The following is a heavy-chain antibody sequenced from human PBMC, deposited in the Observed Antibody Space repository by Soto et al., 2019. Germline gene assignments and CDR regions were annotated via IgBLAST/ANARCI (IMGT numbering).Heavy chain of an antibody. Sequence: QVQLVESGGGVVQPGRSLRLSCAVSGFTVSTYGMHWVRQAPGKGLEWVAVISRDGGTKYYAVSVKGRFTISRDNSRNRLFLEINSLRGDDRAVYYCAGEVAWGYWGQGTLVIVSS. V-gene: IGHV3-30*03. D-gene: IGHD2-21*01. CDR3: AGEVAWGY. CDR2: ISRDGGTK. CDR1: GFTVSTYG. J-gene: IGHJ4*02.